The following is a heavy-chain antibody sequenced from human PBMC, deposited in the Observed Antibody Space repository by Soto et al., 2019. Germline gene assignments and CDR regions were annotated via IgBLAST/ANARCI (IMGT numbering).Heavy chain of an antibody. CDR2: INGGNGNT. J-gene: IGHJ4*02. CDR3: ARDNGYCSGGSCYSFNY. V-gene: IGHV1-3*01. CDR1: AYTFTSYA. D-gene: IGHD2-15*01. Sequence: QVPLVQSGAEVRKTGASVKVSCKASAYTFTSYAMQWVRQAPGQGLEWMGWINGGNGNTEYSQKFQGRVTFTRDTSASTAYMELSSLRSEDTAVYYCARDNGYCSGGSCYSFNYWGQGTLVTVSS.